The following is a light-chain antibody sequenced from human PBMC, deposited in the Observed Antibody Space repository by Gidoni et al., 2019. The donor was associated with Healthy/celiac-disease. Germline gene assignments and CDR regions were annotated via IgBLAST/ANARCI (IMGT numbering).Light chain of an antibody. V-gene: IGKV1-8*01. J-gene: IGKJ2*01. Sequence: AIRMTQSPSSFSASAGDRVTITCRASQSISSYLAWYQQKPGKAPKLLIYASSTLQSGVPSRCSGSSAGNDFTLIISCLQSEDFATYYCQQYYTYPYTFGQGTKLEIK. CDR1: QSISSY. CDR2: ASS. CDR3: QQYYTYPYT.